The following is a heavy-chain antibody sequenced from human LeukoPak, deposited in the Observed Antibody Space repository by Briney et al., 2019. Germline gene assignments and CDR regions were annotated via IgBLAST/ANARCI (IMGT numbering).Heavy chain of an antibody. CDR3: ASPLGGDGYNYGY. CDR2: IIPIFGTA. D-gene: IGHD5-24*01. CDR1: GGTFSSYA. Sequence: ASVKVSSKASGGTFSSYAISWVRQAPGQGLEWMGGIIPIFGTANYAQKFQGRVTITADESTSTAYMELSSLRSEDTAVYYCASPLGGDGYNYGYWGQGTLVTVSS. V-gene: IGHV1-69*13. J-gene: IGHJ4*02.